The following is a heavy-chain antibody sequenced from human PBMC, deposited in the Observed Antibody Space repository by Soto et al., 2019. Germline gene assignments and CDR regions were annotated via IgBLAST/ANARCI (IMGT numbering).Heavy chain of an antibody. Sequence: QVQLVQSGAEVKKPGASVKVSCKASGYTFSTYGFSWVRQAPGQGLEWMGWIGAYNDDTNYAQNFQGRVTMTTDTSTTPPDMELRNLRSDDTAGYFCARDWRGAEGFDPWGQGTLVTVSS. CDR2: IGAYNDDT. CDR1: GYTFSTYG. J-gene: IGHJ5*02. V-gene: IGHV1-18*01. D-gene: IGHD3-3*01. CDR3: ARDWRGAEGFDP.